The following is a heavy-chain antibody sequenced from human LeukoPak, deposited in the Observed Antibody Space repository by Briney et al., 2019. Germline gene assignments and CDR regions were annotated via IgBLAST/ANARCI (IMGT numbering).Heavy chain of an antibody. D-gene: IGHD4-17*01. V-gene: IGHV4-34*01. J-gene: IGHJ4*02. CDR3: ARLSLADEKLATVTTVTRTEGFDY. Sequence: SETLSLTCAVYGGSFSGYYWSWIRQPPGKGLEWIGEINHSGSTNYNPSLKSRVTISVDTSKNQFSLKLSSVTAADTAVYYCARLSLADEKLATVTTVTRTEGFDYWGQGTLVTVSS. CDR2: INHSGST. CDR1: GGSFSGYY.